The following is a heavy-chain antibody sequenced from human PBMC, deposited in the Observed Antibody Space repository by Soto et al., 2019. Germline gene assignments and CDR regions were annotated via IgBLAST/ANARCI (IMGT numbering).Heavy chain of an antibody. CDR1: GGSIFGTHYY. J-gene: IGHJ6*02. V-gene: IGHV4-39*07. CDR3: ARDRGSSWNYYYGMDV. CDR2: IYYTGST. Sequence: PSETLSLTCTVSGGSIFGTHYYWGWIRQPPGKGLEWLGSIYYTGSTFHNPSLKSRVTISVDTSKNQFSLKLSSVTAADTAVYYCARDRGSSWNYYYGMDVWGQGTTVTVSS. D-gene: IGHD6-13*01.